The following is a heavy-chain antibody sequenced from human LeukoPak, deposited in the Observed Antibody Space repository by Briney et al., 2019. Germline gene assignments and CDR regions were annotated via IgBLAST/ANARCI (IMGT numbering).Heavy chain of an antibody. CDR1: GFTFSSYA. CDR2: ISGNGGRT. D-gene: IGHD5-18*01. CDR3: AKVRDLDTVLGRFDN. V-gene: IGHV3-23*01. J-gene: IGHJ5*02. Sequence: GGSLRLSCAASGFTFSSYAMSWVRQAPGKGLEWVSVISGNGGRTYYADSVKGRLTISRDNSKNTLYLQMNSLRAEDTAVYYCAKVRDLDTVLGRFDNWGQGTLVTVSS.